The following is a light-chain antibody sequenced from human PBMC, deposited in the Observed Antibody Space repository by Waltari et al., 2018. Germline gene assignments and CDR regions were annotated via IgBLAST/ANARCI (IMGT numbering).Light chain of an antibody. CDR2: DVT. Sequence: QSVLTQPASVSGSPGQSITISCTGSSHDGDDFNYVSWYQQPPDKAPKLILFDVTTRASGVSSRFSGSKSANTASLTISGLQAEDEAFYYCSSHTTRSLLGVFGGGTKLTVL. CDR3: SSHTTRSLLGV. V-gene: IGLV2-14*03. CDR1: SHDGDDFNY. J-gene: IGLJ3*02.